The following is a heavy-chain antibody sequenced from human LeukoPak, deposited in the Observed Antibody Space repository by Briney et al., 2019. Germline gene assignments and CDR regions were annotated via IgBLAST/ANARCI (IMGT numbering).Heavy chain of an antibody. Sequence: AGGSLTLSCAPSGFTVSSNHMSWPRQAPGKGLEWVSVFYSGGSTYYADSVKGRFTNSRDNSKNTLYLQMNSLRAEDTAVYYCARDSDYYDSRGSLGAYWGQGTLVTVSS. V-gene: IGHV3-53*01. D-gene: IGHD3-22*01. J-gene: IGHJ4*02. CDR2: FYSGGST. CDR1: GFTVSSNH. CDR3: ARDSDYYDSRGSLGAY.